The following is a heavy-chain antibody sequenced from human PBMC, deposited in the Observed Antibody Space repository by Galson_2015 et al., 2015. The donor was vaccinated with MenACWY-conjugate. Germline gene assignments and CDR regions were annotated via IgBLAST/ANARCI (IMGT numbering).Heavy chain of an antibody. Sequence: SLRLSCAASGFTFGDYAMSWFRQAPGKGLEWVGFIRSKAYGGTTEYAASVKGRFTIPRDDSKSIAYLQMNSLKTEDTAVYYCTREVVASGLHDLGAFDIWGQGTMVTVSS. V-gene: IGHV3-49*03. J-gene: IGHJ3*02. CDR2: IRSKAYGGTT. CDR3: TREVVASGLHDLGAFDI. D-gene: IGHD2-21*01. CDR1: GFTFGDYA.